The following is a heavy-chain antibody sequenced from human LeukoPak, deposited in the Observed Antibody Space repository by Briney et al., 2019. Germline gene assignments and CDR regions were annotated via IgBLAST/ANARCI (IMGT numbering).Heavy chain of an antibody. CDR1: RYIFTNYY. CDR3: ARDHGSAYYRAPRH. V-gene: IGHV1-46*01. J-gene: IGHJ4*02. Sequence: GASVKVSCKASRYIFTNYYMHWVRQAPGQGLEWMGTINPSGGSTTYAQKFQGRVTMTRDTSTSTVYMELSSLRSEDTAVYYCARDHGSAYYRAPRHWGQGTLDTVSS. D-gene: IGHD3-10*01. CDR2: INPSGGST.